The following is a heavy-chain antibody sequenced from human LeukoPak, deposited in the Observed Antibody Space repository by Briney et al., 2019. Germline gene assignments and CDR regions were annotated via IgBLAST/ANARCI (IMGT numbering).Heavy chain of an antibody. CDR2: IIPIFGTA. CDR3: ARGLGYCSSTSCYDYYYMDV. D-gene: IGHD2-2*01. Sequence: ASVKASCKGSGYTFTSYGISWVRQAPGQGLEWMGGIIPIFGTANYAQKFQGRVTITADESTSTAYMELSSLRSEDTAVYYCARGLGYCSSTSCYDYYYMDVWGKGTTVTISS. J-gene: IGHJ6*03. V-gene: IGHV1-69*13. CDR1: GYTFTSYG.